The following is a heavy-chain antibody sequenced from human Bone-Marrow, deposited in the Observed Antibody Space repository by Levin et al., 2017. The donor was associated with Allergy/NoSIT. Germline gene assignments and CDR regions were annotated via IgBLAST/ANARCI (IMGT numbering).Heavy chain of an antibody. D-gene: IGHD5-12*01. CDR3: ATVSGSGYYYFDY. CDR1: GYTLTELS. J-gene: IGHJ4*02. Sequence: VASVKVSCKVSGYTLTELSMHWVRQAPGKGLEWMGGFDPEDGETLYAQKFQGRVTMTEDTSTDTAYMELSGLSSEDTAVYYCATVSGSGYYYFDYWGQGTLVTVSS. V-gene: IGHV1-24*01. CDR2: FDPEDGET.